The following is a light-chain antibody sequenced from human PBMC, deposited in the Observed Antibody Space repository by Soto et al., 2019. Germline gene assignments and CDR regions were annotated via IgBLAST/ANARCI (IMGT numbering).Light chain of an antibody. V-gene: IGLV1-44*01. CDR3: AAWDNSLNGYV. CDR2: SDN. J-gene: IGLJ1*01. Sequence: QSVLTQPPSASGTPGQRVAISCSGASSNIGSTRANWYRQLPGTAPKLLIYSDNQRPSGIADRFSGSKSGTSASLAISGLQSEDEADYYCAAWDNSLNGYVFGTGTKVTVL. CDR1: SSNIGSTR.